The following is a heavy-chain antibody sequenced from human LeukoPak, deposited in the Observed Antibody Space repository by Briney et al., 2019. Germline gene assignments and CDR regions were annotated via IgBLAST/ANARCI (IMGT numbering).Heavy chain of an antibody. J-gene: IGHJ3*02. CDR2: ISSSGSTI. Sequence: PGGSLRLSCAASGFTFSSYEMNWVRQAPGKGLEWVPYISSSGSTIYYADSVKGRFTISRDNAKNSLYLQMNSLRAEDTAVYYCARKADAFDIWGQGTMVTVSS. CDR3: ARKADAFDI. V-gene: IGHV3-48*03. CDR1: GFTFSSYE.